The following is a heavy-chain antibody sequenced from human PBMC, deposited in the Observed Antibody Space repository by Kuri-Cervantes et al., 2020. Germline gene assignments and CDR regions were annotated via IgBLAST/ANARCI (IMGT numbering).Heavy chain of an antibody. CDR2: IKHDGSQK. D-gene: IGHD3-3*01. V-gene: IGHV3-7*01. J-gene: IGHJ4*02. CDR3: ARDTIFGIDY. Sequence: GESLKISCAASGFTFNTYWMSWVRQAPGKGLEWVANIKHDGSQKFYVDSVKGRFTISRDNSKNTLYLQMNSLRAEDTAVYYCARDTIFGIDYWGQGTLVTVSS. CDR1: GFTFNTYW.